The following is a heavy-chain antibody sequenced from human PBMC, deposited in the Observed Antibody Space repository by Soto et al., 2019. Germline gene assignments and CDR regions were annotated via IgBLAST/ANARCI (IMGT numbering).Heavy chain of an antibody. CDR2: ISSSSSYI. CDR3: ARYNGDIVATLILGGYYYYGMDV. CDR1: GFTFSSYS. Sequence: PGGSLRLSCAASGFTFSSYSMNWVRQAPGKGLEWVSSISSSSSYIYYADSVKGRFTISRDNAKNSLYLQMNSLRAEDTAVYYCARYNGDIVATLILGGYYYYGMDVGRQGTTVTVSS. J-gene: IGHJ6*02. D-gene: IGHD5-12*01. V-gene: IGHV3-21*01.